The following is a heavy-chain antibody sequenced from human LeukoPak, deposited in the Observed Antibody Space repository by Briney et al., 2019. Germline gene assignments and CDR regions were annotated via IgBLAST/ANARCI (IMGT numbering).Heavy chain of an antibody. J-gene: IGHJ3*02. CDR1: GFIFSSYS. D-gene: IGHD4-17*01. CDR3: AREAPTVTTGFLDAFDI. CDR2: ISSSSSTI. V-gene: IGHV3-48*01. Sequence: GGSLRLSCAASGFIFSSYSMNWVRQAPGKGLEWVSYISSSSSTIYYADSVKGRFTISRDNAKSSLYLQMNSLRAEDTAVYYCAREAPTVTTGFLDAFDIWGQGTMVTVSS.